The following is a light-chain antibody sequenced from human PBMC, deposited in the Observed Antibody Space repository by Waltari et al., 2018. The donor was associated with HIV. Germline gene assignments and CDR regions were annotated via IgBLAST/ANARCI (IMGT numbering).Light chain of an antibody. CDR1: KLGDRY. V-gene: IGLV3-1*01. CDR3: QTWDSNTVV. Sequence: SFEVTQSPSVSVSPGQSATITCSGAKLGDRYASWYQQKPGQSPLLVIYQDNKRPSGIPERVSGCNSGNTATLTISGTQPMDEADYFCQTWDSNTVVFGTGTKVTVL. CDR2: QDN. J-gene: IGLJ1*01.